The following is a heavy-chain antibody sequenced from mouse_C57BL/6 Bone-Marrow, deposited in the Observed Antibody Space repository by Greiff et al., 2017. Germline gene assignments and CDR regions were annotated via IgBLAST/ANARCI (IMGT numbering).Heavy chain of an antibody. CDR2: FHPYNDDT. CDR3: ARGGLGKNYWYFDV. Sequence: QVQLQQSGAELVKPGASVKMSCKASGYTFTTYPIEWMKQNHGKSLEWIGNFHPYNDDTKYNEKFKGKATLTVEKSSSTVYLELSRLTSDDSTVYYCARGGLGKNYWYFDVWGTGTTVTVSS. V-gene: IGHV1-47*01. D-gene: IGHD2-4*01. CDR1: GYTFTTYP. J-gene: IGHJ1*03.